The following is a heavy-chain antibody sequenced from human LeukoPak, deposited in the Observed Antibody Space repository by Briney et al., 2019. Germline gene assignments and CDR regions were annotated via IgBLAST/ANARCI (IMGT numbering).Heavy chain of an antibody. CDR1: GGTFSGYY. D-gene: IGHD2-2*01. J-gene: IGHJ6*01. Sequence: MPSETLSLTCAVYGGTFSGYYWRWIRQPPGKGLEWIGEINHSGSTNYHPALKSRVTISVDTTTNQTSLKQSYVTAADTAAHYCARGHIVVVPCATDCYYYYGMDVWGQGPTDPVPS. CDR3: ARGHIVVVPCATDCYYYYGMDV. CDR2: INHSGST. V-gene: IGHV4-34*01.